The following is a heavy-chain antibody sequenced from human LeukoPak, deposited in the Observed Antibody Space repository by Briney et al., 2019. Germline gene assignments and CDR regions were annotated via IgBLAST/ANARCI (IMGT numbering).Heavy chain of an antibody. D-gene: IGHD6-19*01. V-gene: IGHV4-59*01. J-gene: IGHJ4*02. CDR3: ARRSSGWGVFDY. CDR2: IYYSGST. Sequence: SETLSLTCTVSGGSISSYYWSWIRQPPGEGREWIGYIYYSGSTNYNPSLTSRATISVDTSKNQFSLKLSSVTAADTAVYYCARRSSGWGVFDYWGQGTLVTVSS. CDR1: GGSISSYY.